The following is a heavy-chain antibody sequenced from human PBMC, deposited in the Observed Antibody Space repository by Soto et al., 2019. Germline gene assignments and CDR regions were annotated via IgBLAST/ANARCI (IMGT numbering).Heavy chain of an antibody. CDR3: AHNTPAYIRGKTYYDFGSGYVYVGWFDP. Sequence: QITLKESGPTLVKPTQTLTLTCTFSVFSLSTSGVGVGWIRQPPGKALEWLALIYWYDDTRYSQSLKSSITNHKDTSKNHVVLTLTTMDPVDTATYDGAHNTPAYIRGKTYYDFGSGYVYVGWFDPWRQGPQVTVS. V-gene: IGHV2-5*01. CDR1: VFSLSTSGVG. D-gene: IGHD3-3*01. J-gene: IGHJ5*02. CDR2: IYWYDDT.